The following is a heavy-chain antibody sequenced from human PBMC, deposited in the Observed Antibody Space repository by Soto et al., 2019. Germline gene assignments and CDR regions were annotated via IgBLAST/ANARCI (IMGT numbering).Heavy chain of an antibody. J-gene: IGHJ5*02. Sequence: SETLSLTCTVSGGSISSSDFYWGWLRQTPGKGLEFIGSMYSSGTTYYNPSLKSRVTISVDTSKNQFTLKLISVTAADTAVYYCAVVDSTGNWFDPWGEGALVTVSS. CDR3: AVVDSTGNWFDP. V-gene: IGHV4-39*01. CDR1: GGSISSSDFY. D-gene: IGHD6-25*01. CDR2: MYSSGTT.